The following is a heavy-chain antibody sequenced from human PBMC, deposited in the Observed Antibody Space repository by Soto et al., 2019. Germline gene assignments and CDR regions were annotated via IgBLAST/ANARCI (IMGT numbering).Heavy chain of an antibody. J-gene: IGHJ1*01. D-gene: IGHD4-17*01. V-gene: IGHV1-69*01. CDR1: GGTFSSYA. CDR2: IIPIFGTA. Sequence: QVQLVQSGAEVKKPGSSVKVSCKASGGTFSSYAISWVRQAPGQGLEWMGGIIPIFGTANYAQKFQGRVTITADESTSPAYMELSSLRSGDTAVYYCARAGQYGDYGQSIQHWGQGTLVTVSS. CDR3: ARAGQYGDYGQSIQH.